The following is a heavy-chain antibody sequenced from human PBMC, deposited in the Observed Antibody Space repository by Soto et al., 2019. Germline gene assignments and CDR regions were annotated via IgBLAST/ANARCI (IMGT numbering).Heavy chain of an antibody. J-gene: IGHJ4*02. CDR1: GFTFDDYA. V-gene: IGHV3-43*01. CDR2: ISWDGGTT. D-gene: IGHD6-13*01. Sequence: PGGSLRLSCTASGFTFDDYAMHWVRQAPGKGLEWVSVISWDGGTTYYAASVRGRFTNSRDNNKNSLYLQMNSLRTEDTALYYCAKPVRGIAGANFDSWGQGTLVTVSS. CDR3: AKPVRGIAGANFDS.